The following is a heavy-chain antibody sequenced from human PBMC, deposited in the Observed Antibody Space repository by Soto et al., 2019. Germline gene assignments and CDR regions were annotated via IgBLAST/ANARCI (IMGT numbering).Heavy chain of an antibody. V-gene: IGHV1-46*03. CDR3: ASQAPYYDILTGYYPRPDAFDI. CDR2: IYPSGGST. J-gene: IGHJ3*02. Sequence: GASVKVSCKASGYTFTSYHMHWVRQAPGQGLEWMGIIYPSGGSTSYAQKFQGRVTMTRDTSTSTVYMELSSLRSEDTAVYYCASQAPYYDILTGYYPRPDAFDIWGQGTMVTVSS. CDR1: GYTFTSYH. D-gene: IGHD3-9*01.